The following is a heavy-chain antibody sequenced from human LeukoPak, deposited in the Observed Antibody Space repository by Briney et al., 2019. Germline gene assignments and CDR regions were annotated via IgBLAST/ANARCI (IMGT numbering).Heavy chain of an antibody. CDR3: ARDRDILTINWFDP. J-gene: IGHJ5*02. Sequence: PSETLSLTCTVSGGSISSSSYYRGWIRQPPGKGLEWIGSIYYSGSTYYNPSLKSRVTISVDTSKNQFSLKLSSVTAADTAVYYCARDRDILTINWFDPWGQGTLVTVSS. CDR2: IYYSGST. V-gene: IGHV4-39*07. D-gene: IGHD3-9*01. CDR1: GGSISSSSYY.